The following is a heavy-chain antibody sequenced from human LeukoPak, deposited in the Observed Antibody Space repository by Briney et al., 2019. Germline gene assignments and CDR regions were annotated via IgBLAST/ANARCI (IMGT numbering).Heavy chain of an antibody. V-gene: IGHV3-7*01. CDR2: IKPDGSEK. Sequence: GGSLRLSCAASGFPFSINAMTWVRQAPGKGLEWVANIKPDGSEKYYVDSVKGRFTISRDNAKNSLYLQMNGLRPEDTAIYYCAGVYWGQGTQVTVSS. J-gene: IGHJ4*02. CDR1: GFPFSINA. CDR3: AGVY.